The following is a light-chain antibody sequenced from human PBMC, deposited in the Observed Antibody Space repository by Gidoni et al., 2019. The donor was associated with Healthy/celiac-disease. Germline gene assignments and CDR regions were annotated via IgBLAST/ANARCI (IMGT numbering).Light chain of an antibody. CDR1: SLRSYY. CDR3: SSRDSSTDHYV. J-gene: IGLJ1*01. V-gene: IGLV3-19*01. CDR2: GKN. Sequence: SSELTPDPAVSVALGQTVRITCQGDSLRSYYASWYQQKPGQAPVLVIYGKNNRPSGIPDRFSGSSSGNTASLTITGAQAEDEADYYCSSRDSSTDHYVFGTGTRVTVL.